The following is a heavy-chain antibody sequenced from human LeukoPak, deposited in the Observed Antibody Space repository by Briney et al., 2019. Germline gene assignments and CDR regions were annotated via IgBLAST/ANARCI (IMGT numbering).Heavy chain of an antibody. D-gene: IGHD6-19*01. CDR1: GFTFSSYS. V-gene: IGHV3-21*01. J-gene: IGHJ4*02. CDR3: ARGYGSGWFEN. CDR2: ISSSSSYI. Sequence: GGSLRLSCAASGFTFSSYSMNWVRQAPGKGLECVSYISSSSSYIYYADSVKGRFTISRDNAKNSLYLQMNSLRAEDTAVYYCARGYGSGWFENWGQGTLVTVSS.